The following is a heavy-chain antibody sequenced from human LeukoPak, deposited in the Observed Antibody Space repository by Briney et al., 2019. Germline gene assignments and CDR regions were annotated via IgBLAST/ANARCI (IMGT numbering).Heavy chain of an antibody. Sequence: GASVKVSCKASGYTFTSYGISWVRQATGQGLEWMGWMNPNSGNTGYAQKFQGRVTITRNTSISTAYMELSSLRSEDTAVYYCASGPDTILYAFDIWGQGTMVTVSS. CDR3: ASGPDTILYAFDI. CDR1: GYTFTSYG. CDR2: MNPNSGNT. J-gene: IGHJ3*02. V-gene: IGHV1-8*03. D-gene: IGHD3-3*01.